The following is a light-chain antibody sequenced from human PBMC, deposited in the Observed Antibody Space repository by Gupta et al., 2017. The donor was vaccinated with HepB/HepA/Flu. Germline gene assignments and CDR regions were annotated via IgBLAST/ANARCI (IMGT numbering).Light chain of an antibody. J-gene: IGKJ3*01. CDR1: QAISNY. CDR2: AAS. V-gene: IGKV1-27*01. Sequence: DIQMTQSPSSLSAAVGDRVTITCRASQAISNYVAWYQQKPGKVPKRLIYAASTLLSGVPSRFSGSGSGTDFTLTISSLQPEDVATYYCQMYYSAPFTFGPGTKVDLK. CDR3: QMYYSAPFT.